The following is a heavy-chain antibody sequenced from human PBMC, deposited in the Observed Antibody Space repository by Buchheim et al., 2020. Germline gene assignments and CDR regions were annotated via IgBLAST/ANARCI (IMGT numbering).Heavy chain of an antibody. Sequence: QVQLQQWGAGLLKPSETLSLTCAVYGGSFSGYYWSWIRQPPGKGLEWIGEINHSGSTNYNPSLKSRVTISVDTSKNQFSLKLSSVTAADTAVYYCARTIPDYGDYQDYWGQGTL. CDR2: INHSGST. CDR1: GGSFSGYY. V-gene: IGHV4-34*01. CDR3: ARTIPDYGDYQDY. D-gene: IGHD4-17*01. J-gene: IGHJ4*02.